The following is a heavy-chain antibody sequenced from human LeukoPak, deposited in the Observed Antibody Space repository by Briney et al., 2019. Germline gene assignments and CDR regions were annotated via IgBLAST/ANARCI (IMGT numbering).Heavy chain of an antibody. D-gene: IGHD6-13*01. CDR3: AGQYSSSVASLGS. Sequence: PGGSLRLSCAASGFTFSSYSMNWVRQVPGKGLEWVSYISSSSSTIYYADSVKGRFTISRDNAKNSLYLQMNSLRAEDTAVYYCAGQYSSSVASLGSWGQGTLVTVSS. CDR2: ISSSSSTI. V-gene: IGHV3-48*01. J-gene: IGHJ5*02. CDR1: GFTFSSYS.